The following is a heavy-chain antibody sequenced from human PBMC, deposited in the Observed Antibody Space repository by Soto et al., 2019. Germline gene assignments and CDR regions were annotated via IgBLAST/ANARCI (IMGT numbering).Heavy chain of an antibody. CDR3: ARKTTVTPFDY. V-gene: IGHV3-74*01. J-gene: IGHJ4*02. CDR1: GFPFISYR. D-gene: IGHD4-17*01. CDR2: INSDGSST. Sequence: GGSLRRSCAASGFPFISYRMHCVRQARGKGLVWVSRINSDGSSTSYADSVKGRFTISRDNAKNTLYLQMNSLRAEDTAVYYCARKTTVTPFDYWGQGTLVTVS.